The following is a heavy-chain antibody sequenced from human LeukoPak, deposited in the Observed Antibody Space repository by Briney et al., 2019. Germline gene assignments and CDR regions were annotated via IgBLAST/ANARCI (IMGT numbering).Heavy chain of an antibody. D-gene: IGHD6-19*01. V-gene: IGHV3-21*01. CDR2: ISSSGSYK. J-gene: IGHJ4*02. CDR1: GFTFSSYS. CDR3: AREDSNGFDY. Sequence: GGSLRLSCAASGFTFSSYSMNWVRQAPGKGLEWVSCISSSGSYKYYADSVKGRFTISRDNAKNSLYLQMNTLRAEDTAVYYCAREDSNGFDYWGQGTLVTVSS.